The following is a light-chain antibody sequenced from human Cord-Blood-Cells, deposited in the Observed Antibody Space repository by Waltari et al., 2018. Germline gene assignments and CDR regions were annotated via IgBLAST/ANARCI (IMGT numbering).Light chain of an antibody. Sequence: EIVLTQSPATPSLSPGERATLSCRASQRVSSYLAWYQQKPGQAPRLLIDDASNRATGIPARFSGSGSGTDFTLTISSLEPEDFAVDYCQQRSNWLTFGGGTKVEIK. CDR3: QQRSNWLT. CDR2: DAS. J-gene: IGKJ4*01. V-gene: IGKV3-11*01. CDR1: QRVSSY.